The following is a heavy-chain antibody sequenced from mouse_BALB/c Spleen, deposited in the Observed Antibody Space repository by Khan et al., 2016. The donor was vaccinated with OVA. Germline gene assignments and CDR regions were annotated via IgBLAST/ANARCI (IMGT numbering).Heavy chain of an antibody. Sequence: EVKLLESGGGLVQPGGSLKLSCAASGFDFSRYWMCWVRQAPGKGLEWIGDINPDSSKINYTPSLKGKFIISRDNAKNTLYLQMSKVRSEDTALDYSTRLCGYEWRGWFAYWGQGNLVTVSA. D-gene: IGHD2-14*01. J-gene: IGHJ3*01. V-gene: IGHV4-1*02. CDR3: TRLCGYEWRGWFAY. CDR1: GFDFSRYW. CDR2: INPDSSKI.